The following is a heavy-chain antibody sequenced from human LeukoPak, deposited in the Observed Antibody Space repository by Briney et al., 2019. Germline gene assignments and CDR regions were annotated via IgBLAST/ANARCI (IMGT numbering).Heavy chain of an antibody. CDR2: ISSSSSYT. V-gene: IGHV3-11*03. CDR1: GFTFNDYD. J-gene: IGHJ6*04. D-gene: IGHD5-24*01. CDR3: TRSRRWLDGYHDMRL. Sequence: PGGSLRLSCAASGFTFNDYDMSWIRQAPGKGLEWVSYISSSSSYTNYADSVKGRFTISRDNAKNSLYLQMNSLRAEDTAVYYCTRSRRWLDGYHDMRLGGKGTTVTVSS.